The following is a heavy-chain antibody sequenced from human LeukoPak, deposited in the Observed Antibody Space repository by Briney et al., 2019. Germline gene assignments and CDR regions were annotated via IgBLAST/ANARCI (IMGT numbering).Heavy chain of an antibody. J-gene: IGHJ6*03. CDR3: ARDVRPEAAAEGYYYYYMDV. CDR1: GFTFSSYS. CDR2: ISSSSSYI. V-gene: IGHV3-21*01. D-gene: IGHD6-13*01. Sequence: GGSLRLSCAASGFTFSSYSMNWVRQAPGKGLEWVSSISSSSSYIYYADSVKGRFTISRDNAKNSLYLQMSSLRAEDTAVYYCARDVRPEAAAEGYYYYYMDVWGKGTTVTVSS.